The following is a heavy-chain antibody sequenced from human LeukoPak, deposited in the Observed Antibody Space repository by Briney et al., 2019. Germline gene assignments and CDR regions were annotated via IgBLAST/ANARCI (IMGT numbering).Heavy chain of an antibody. Sequence: SETPSLTCTVSGGSISSYYWSWIRQPPGKGLEWIGYIYYSGSTNYNPSLKSRVTISVGTSKNQFSLKLSSVTAADTAVYYCARSISSSWWEFFQHWGQGTLVTVSS. V-gene: IGHV4-59*12. CDR2: IYYSGST. J-gene: IGHJ1*01. CDR3: ARSISSSWWEFFQH. CDR1: GGSISSYY. D-gene: IGHD6-13*01.